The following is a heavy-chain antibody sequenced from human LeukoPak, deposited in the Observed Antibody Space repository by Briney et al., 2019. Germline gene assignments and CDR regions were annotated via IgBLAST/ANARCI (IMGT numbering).Heavy chain of an antibody. CDR2: IYYSGST. CDR3: ARDLFFRYVVPAAMYFDY. Sequence: SETLSLTCTVSGGSISSYYWSWIRQPPGKGLEWIGYIYYSGSTNYNPSLKSRVTISVDTSKNQFSLKLSSVTAADTAVYYCARDLFFRYVVPAAMYFDYWGQGTLVTVSS. CDR1: GGSISSYY. J-gene: IGHJ4*02. V-gene: IGHV4-59*12. D-gene: IGHD2-2*01.